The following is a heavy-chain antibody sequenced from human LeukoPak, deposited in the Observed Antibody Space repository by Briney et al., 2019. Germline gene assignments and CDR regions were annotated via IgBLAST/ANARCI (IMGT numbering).Heavy chain of an antibody. CDR2: INGDGSTI. J-gene: IGHJ3*02. CDR1: GFTSSSYW. Sequence: GGSPRLSCAASGFTSSSYWMHWVRQAPGKGLVWVSRINGDGSTISYADSVKGRFTISRDNAKNTLYLQMNSLRAEDTAVYYCASSIATAGSAAFDMWGQGTMVTVSS. V-gene: IGHV3-74*01. CDR3: ASSIATAGSAAFDM. D-gene: IGHD6-13*01.